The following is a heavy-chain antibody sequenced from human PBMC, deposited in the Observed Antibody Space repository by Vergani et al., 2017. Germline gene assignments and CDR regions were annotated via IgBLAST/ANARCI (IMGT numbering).Heavy chain of an antibody. D-gene: IGHD3-9*01. V-gene: IGHV4-34*01. J-gene: IGHJ6*02. CDR3: ARVMYRDEASTGYRLEGMDI. CDR2: INHSGST. Sequence: QVQLQQWGAGLLKPSETLSLTCAVYGGSFNGYYWSWIRQPPGKGLEWIGEINHSGSTNYNPSLKSRVTISVDTSKNQFSLKLRSVTAADTAVYFCARVMYRDEASTGYRLEGMDIWGQGTTVTISS. CDR1: GGSFNGYY.